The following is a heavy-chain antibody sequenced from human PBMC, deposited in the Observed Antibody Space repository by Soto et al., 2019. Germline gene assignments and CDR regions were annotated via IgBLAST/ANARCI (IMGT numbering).Heavy chain of an antibody. D-gene: IGHD2-2*01. J-gene: IGHJ6*02. CDR2: INHSGST. CDR1: GGSFSGYY. Sequence: SETLSLTCAVYGGSFSGYYWSWIRQPPGKGLEWIGEINHSGSTNYNPSLKSRVTISVDTSKDQFSLKLSSVTAADTAVYYCARAGLRVVVPAAAFYYYYGMDVWGQGTTVTVSS. CDR3: ARAGLRVVVPAAAFYYYYGMDV. V-gene: IGHV4-34*01.